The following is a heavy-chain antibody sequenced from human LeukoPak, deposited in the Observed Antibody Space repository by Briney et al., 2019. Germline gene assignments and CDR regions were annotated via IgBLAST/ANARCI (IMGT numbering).Heavy chain of an antibody. CDR1: GFTFSSYA. Sequence: GGSLRLSCAASGFTFSSYAMSWVRQAPGKGLERVSAISGSGGSADYADSVKGRFTISRDNSKNTLYLQMNSLRAEDTAVYYCAKDLRAYYYDSSGLGGRAFDMWGQGTMVTVSS. V-gene: IGHV3-23*01. D-gene: IGHD3-22*01. CDR3: AKDLRAYYYDSSGLGGRAFDM. CDR2: ISGSGGSA. J-gene: IGHJ3*02.